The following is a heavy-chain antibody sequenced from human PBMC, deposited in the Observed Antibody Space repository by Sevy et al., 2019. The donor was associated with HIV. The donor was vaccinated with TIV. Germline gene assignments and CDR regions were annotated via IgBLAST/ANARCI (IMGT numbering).Heavy chain of an antibody. V-gene: IGHV3-21*01. J-gene: IGHJ3*02. CDR3: ARPYGSGSWEAFDI. CDR1: GFTFNTYT. CDR2: ISSSGNYI. Sequence: GGSLRLSCAASGFTFNTYTMNWVRQAPGEGLEWVSSISSSGNYIYYADSVKGRFTISRDNAKNSLFLQMNNLRAEDTAVYYCARPYGSGSWEAFDIWGQGTIVTVSS. D-gene: IGHD3-10*01.